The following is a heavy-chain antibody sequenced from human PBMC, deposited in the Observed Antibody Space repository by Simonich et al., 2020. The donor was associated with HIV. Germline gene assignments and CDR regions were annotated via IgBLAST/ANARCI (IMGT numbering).Heavy chain of an antibody. CDR1: GFTFSSYA. CDR2: ISYKERNK. J-gene: IGHJ4*02. V-gene: IGHV3-30*07. D-gene: IGHD5-18*01. Sequence: QVQLVESGGGVVQPGRSLRLSCAASGFTFSSYAMHWVRKAPGRTIAWVALISYKERNKNYADSVKGRFTISRDNAKNSLYLQMNSLRAEDTAVYYCARDGYSYGYSYYFDYWGQGTLVTVSS. CDR3: ARDGYSYGYSYYFDY.